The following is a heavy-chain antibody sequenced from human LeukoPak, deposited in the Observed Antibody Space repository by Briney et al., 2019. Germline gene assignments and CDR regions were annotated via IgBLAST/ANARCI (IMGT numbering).Heavy chain of an antibody. CDR2: INAYNGNT. J-gene: IGHJ5*02. D-gene: IGHD3-22*01. CDR1: GYTFTSYG. V-gene: IGHV1-18*01. CDR3: AISAADYYDSSGYYEGDWFDP. Sequence: ASVKVSCKASGYTFTSYGISWVRQAPGQGLEWLGWINAYNGNTNYAQKLQGRVTMTTDTSTSTAYMELRSLRSDDTAVYYCAISAADYYDSSGYYEGDWFDPWGQGTLVTVSS.